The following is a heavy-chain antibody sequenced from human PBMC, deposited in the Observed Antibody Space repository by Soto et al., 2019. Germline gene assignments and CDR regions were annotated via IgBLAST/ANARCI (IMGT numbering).Heavy chain of an antibody. V-gene: IGHV4-34*01. D-gene: IGHD3-16*02. Sequence: QVQLQQWGAGLLKPSETLSLTCAVYGGSFSGYYWSWIRQPPGKGLEWIGEINHSGSTNYNPSLKSRVTRSVDTSKNQFSLKLSSVTAADTAVYYCAGNWGSYRYGFDYWGQGTLVTVSS. CDR3: AGNWGSYRYGFDY. J-gene: IGHJ4*02. CDR1: GGSFSGYY. CDR2: INHSGST.